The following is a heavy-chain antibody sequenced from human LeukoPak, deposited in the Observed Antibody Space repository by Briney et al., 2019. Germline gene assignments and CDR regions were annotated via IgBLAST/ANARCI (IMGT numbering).Heavy chain of an antibody. CDR3: AGGSVVTASLDGMDV. J-gene: IGHJ6*02. Sequence: GGSLRLSCAASGFTVSSNYMSWVRQAPGKGLEWVSVIYSGGSTYYADSVKGRFTISRDNSKNTLYLQMNSLRAEETAVYYCAGGSVVTASLDGMDVWGQGTTVTVSS. CDR1: GFTVSSNY. CDR2: IYSGGST. D-gene: IGHD2-21*02. V-gene: IGHV3-66*02.